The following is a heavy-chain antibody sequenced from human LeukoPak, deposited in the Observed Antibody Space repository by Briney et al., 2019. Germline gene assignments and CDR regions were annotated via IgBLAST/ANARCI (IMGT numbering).Heavy chain of an antibody. V-gene: IGHV3-33*01. J-gene: IGHJ5*02. CDR1: GFTFSSYG. CDR2: IWYDGSNK. Sequence: GRSLRLSCAASGFTFSSYGMHWVRQAPGKGLGWLAVIWYDGSNKYYADSVKGRFTISRDNSKNTLYLQMNSLRAEDTAVYYCAREVIAAAGPGWFDPWGQGTLVTVSS. CDR3: AREVIAAAGPGWFDP. D-gene: IGHD6-13*01.